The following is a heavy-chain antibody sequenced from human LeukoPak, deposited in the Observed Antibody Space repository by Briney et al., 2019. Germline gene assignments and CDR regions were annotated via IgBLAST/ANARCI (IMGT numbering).Heavy chain of an antibody. CDR1: GGTFSSYT. D-gene: IGHD7-27*01. V-gene: IGHV1-69*05. CDR3: AREEGNWAYFDD. CDR2: IIPIFGTA. Sequence: ASVKVSCKASGGTFSSYTISWVRQARGQRLEWMGRIIPIFGTANYAQKFQGRVTITTEESTSTAYMELSSLRSEDTAVYYCAREEGNWAYFDDWGQGTLVTVSS. J-gene: IGHJ4*02.